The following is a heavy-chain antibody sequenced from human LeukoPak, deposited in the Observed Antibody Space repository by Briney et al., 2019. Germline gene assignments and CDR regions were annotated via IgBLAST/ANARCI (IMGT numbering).Heavy chain of an antibody. J-gene: IGHJ4*02. V-gene: IGHV3-74*01. Sequence: GGSLRLSCVASGFTFSSYWMHWVRQAPGRGLVWVSRIRPDESGSTYAGSVKGRFTISKDNAKNTLYLQMNSLRVEDTAAYYCTRAGLMGAADYWGQGTLVTVSS. CDR3: TRAGLMGAADY. CDR2: IRPDESGS. D-gene: IGHD1-26*01. CDR1: GFTFSSYW.